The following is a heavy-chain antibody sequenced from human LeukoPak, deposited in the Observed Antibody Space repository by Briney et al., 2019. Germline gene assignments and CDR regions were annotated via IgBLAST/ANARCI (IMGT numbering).Heavy chain of an antibody. Sequence: GGSLRLSCTASGFTFSGAWMTWVRQAPGKGLEWVANIREDGTEKNYVDSVKGRFTISRDNAKNSLYLQMNSLRAEDTAVYYCAREAYYYYYMDVWGKGTTVTVSS. J-gene: IGHJ6*03. CDR3: AREAYYYYYMDV. V-gene: IGHV3-7*01. CDR1: GFTFSGAW. CDR2: IREDGTEK.